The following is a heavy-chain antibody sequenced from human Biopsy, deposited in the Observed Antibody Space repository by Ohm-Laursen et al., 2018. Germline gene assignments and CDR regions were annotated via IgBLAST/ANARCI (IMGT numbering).Heavy chain of an antibody. V-gene: IGHV3-33*01. CDR2: LWYDGTNK. CDR3: ARPTNARAGGAPFDI. Sequence: SLRLSCTASGFSFSSYGMHWVRQAPGKGLEWVAVLWYDGTNKYYADSVKGRFTISRDNSKNTLYLQMNNLRAEDTAMYYCARPTNARAGGAPFDIWGQGTMVTVSS. CDR1: GFSFSSYG. J-gene: IGHJ3*02. D-gene: IGHD1-1*01.